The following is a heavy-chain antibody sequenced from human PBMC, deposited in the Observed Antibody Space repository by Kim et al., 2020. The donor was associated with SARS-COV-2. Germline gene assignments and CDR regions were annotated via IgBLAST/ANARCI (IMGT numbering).Heavy chain of an antibody. D-gene: IGHD6-13*01. CDR1: GGSISGYY. V-gene: IGHV4-59*01. Sequence: SETLSLTCTVSGGSISGYYWSWIRQPPGRGLEWIGYIYYSGSTNYNPSLKSRVTISVDTSKHQFSLMLSSVTAADTAVYYCARGAASFDSWGQGTLVTVS. J-gene: IGHJ4*02. CDR2: IYYSGST. CDR3: ARGAASFDS.